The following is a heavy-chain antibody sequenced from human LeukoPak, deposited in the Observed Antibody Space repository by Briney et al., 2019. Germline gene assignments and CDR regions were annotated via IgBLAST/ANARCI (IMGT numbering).Heavy chain of an antibody. CDR2: IKQDGSEK. CDR3: VGLGENY. D-gene: IGHD3-10*01. V-gene: IGHV3-7*02. J-gene: IGHJ4*02. CDR1: GFTFRRYW. Sequence: GGSLRLSCAASGFTFRRYWMRWARQASGKGLEWVANIKQDGSEKYYVDSVKGRFTISRDNAKNSLYLQMNSLRAEDTAVYYCVGLGENYWGQGTLVTVSS.